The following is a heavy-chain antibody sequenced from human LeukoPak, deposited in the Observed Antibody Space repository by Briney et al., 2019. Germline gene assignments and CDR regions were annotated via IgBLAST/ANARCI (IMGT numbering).Heavy chain of an antibody. V-gene: IGHV3-23*01. D-gene: IGHD3-10*01. CDR1: GGSFSGYY. CDR2: ISGSGGST. Sequence: ETLSLTCAVYGGSFSGYYWSWVRQAPGKGLEWVSAISGSGGSTYYADSVKGRFTISRDNSKNTLYLQMNSLRAEDTAVYYCATYYYGSGSYFWDWGQGTLVTVSS. J-gene: IGHJ4*02. CDR3: ATYYYGSGSYFWD.